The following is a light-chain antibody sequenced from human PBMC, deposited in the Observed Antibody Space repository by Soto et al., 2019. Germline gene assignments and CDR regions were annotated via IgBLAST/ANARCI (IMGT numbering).Light chain of an antibody. V-gene: IGKV3-11*01. Sequence: EIVLTQSPATLSLSPGERATLSCRASQSVSSYLAWYQQKPGQAPRLLIYDASSRAAGIPARFSGSGSGTDFTLTISSLEPEDFATYYCQHLNAYPLTFGGGTKVEI. CDR3: QHLNAYPLT. CDR1: QSVSSY. CDR2: DAS. J-gene: IGKJ4*01.